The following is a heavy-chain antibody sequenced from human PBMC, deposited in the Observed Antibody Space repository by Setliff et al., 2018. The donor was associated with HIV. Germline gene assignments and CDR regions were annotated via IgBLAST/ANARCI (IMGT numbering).Heavy chain of an antibody. CDR3: HSGYDTEEQSYFDY. D-gene: IGHD5-12*01. V-gene: IGHV4-39*01. CDR2: IYYSGST. CDR1: GGSISSSSYY. Sequence: SETLSLTCTVSGGSISSSSYYWGWIRQPPGKGLEWIGSIYYSGSTYYNPSLKSRVTISVDTSKNQFSLKLSSVTAADTAVYYCHSGYDTEEQSYFDYWGQGTLVTVSS. J-gene: IGHJ4*02.